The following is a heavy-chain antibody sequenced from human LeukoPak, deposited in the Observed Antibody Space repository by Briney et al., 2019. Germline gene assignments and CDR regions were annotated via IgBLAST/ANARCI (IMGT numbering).Heavy chain of an antibody. CDR3: ARDLRYSSSWYSVPAFDI. V-gene: IGHV4-39*07. Sequence: SETLSLTCTVSGGSISSSSYYWGWIRQPPGKGLEWIGSIYYSGSTYYNPSLKSRVTISVDTSKNQFSLKLSSVTAADTAVYYCARDLRYSSSWYSVPAFDIWGQGTMVTVSS. J-gene: IGHJ3*02. D-gene: IGHD6-13*01. CDR2: IYYSGST. CDR1: GGSISSSSYY.